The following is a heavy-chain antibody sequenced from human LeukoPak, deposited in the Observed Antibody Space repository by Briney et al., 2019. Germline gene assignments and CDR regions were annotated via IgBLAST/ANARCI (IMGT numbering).Heavy chain of an antibody. CDR1: GGSISSSNW. Sequence: SSETLSLTCAVSGGSISSSNWWSWVRQPPGKGLEWIGEIYHSGSTNYNPSLKSRVTISVDKSKNQFSLKLSSVTAADTAVYYCARASIMITFGGVIVSYYFDYWGQGILVTVSS. D-gene: IGHD3-16*02. J-gene: IGHJ4*02. CDR2: IYHSGST. V-gene: IGHV4-4*02. CDR3: ARASIMITFGGVIVSYYFDY.